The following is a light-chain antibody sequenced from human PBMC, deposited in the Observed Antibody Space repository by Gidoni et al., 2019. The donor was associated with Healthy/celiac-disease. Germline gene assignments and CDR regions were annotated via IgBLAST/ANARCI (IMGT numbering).Light chain of an antibody. Sequence: EIVMQQSPATLSVSPGERATLSCRASQSVSSNLAWYQQKPGQAPRLLIYGASTRATGIPARFSGSGSGTEFTLTISSLQSEDVAVYYCQQYNNWPPWTFGQGTKVEIK. J-gene: IGKJ1*01. CDR1: QSVSSN. CDR3: QQYNNWPPWT. CDR2: GAS. V-gene: IGKV3-15*01.